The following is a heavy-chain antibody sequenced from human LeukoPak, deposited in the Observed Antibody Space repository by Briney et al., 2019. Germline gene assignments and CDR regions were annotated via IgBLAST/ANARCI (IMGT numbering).Heavy chain of an antibody. CDR3: AKDSGSYYTSDY. D-gene: IGHD3-10*01. Sequence: GGSLRLSCAASAFTFNIYDMHWVRQAPGKGLEWVAFIRYDGSNKYYADFVEGRFTISRDNSKNTLYLLMNSLRAEDTAVYYCAKDSGSYYTSDYWGQGTLVTVSS. V-gene: IGHV3-30*02. CDR1: AFTFNIYD. J-gene: IGHJ4*02. CDR2: IRYDGSNK.